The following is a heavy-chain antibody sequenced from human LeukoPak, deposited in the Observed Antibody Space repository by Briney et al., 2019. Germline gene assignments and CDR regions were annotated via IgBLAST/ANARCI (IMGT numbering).Heavy chain of an antibody. V-gene: IGHV3-48*04. CDR2: ISSSSSTI. CDR3: ASTNWNDVSWFDP. D-gene: IGHD1-1*01. CDR1: GFTFSSYS. J-gene: IGHJ5*02. Sequence: GGSLRLSCAASGFTFSSYSMNWVRQAPGKGLEWVSYISSSSSTIYYADSVKGRFTISRDNAKNSLYLQMNSLRAEDTAVYYCASTNWNDVSWFDPWGQGTLVTVSS.